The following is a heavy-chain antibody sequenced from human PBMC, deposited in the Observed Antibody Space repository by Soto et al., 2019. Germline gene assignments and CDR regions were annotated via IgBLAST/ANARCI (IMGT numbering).Heavy chain of an antibody. CDR2: IYYSGST. CDR1: GGSISSYY. CDR3: ARGHIAARPYYYYMDV. D-gene: IGHD6-6*01. Sequence: SETLSLTCTVSGGSISSYYWSWIRQPPGKGLEWIGYIYYSGSTNYNPSLKSRVTISVDTSKNQFSLKLRSLRSDDTAVYYCARGHIAARPYYYYMDVWGKGTTVTVSS. V-gene: IGHV4-59*01. J-gene: IGHJ6*03.